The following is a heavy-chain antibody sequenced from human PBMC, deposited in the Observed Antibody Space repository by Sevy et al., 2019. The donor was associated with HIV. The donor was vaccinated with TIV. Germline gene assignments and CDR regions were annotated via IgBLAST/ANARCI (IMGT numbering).Heavy chain of an antibody. CDR3: ASPVSSGSGSYDAFDI. CDR2: IYPSDSDT. CDR1: GYRFTSYW. Sequence: GESLKISCKGSGYRFTSYWIAWVRQMPGKGLEWMGIIYPSDSDTTYSPSFQGQVTISVDKSIRTAYLQWSSLKASDTAMYYCASPVSSGSGSYDAFDIWGQGTMVTVSS. J-gene: IGHJ3*02. V-gene: IGHV5-51*01. D-gene: IGHD3-10*01.